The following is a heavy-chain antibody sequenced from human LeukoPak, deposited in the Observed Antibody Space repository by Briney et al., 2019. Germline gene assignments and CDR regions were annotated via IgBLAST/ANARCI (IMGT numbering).Heavy chain of an antibody. D-gene: IGHD1-1*01. V-gene: IGHV3-7*04. CDR3: ARGDDFSGDH. J-gene: IGHJ4*02. CDR2: IHPEGNEK. CDR1: GFTFSKFW. Sequence: GGSLRLSCLVSGFTFSKFWMSWVRQAPGRGLEWVANIHPEGNEKYHVESVKGRFTISRDNAKNLLFLQMNGLRVEDTAVYYCARGDDFSGDHWGQGTLVTVS.